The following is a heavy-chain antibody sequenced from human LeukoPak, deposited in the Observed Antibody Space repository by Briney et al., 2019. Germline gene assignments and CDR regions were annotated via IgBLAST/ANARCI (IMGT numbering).Heavy chain of an antibody. J-gene: IGHJ5*02. V-gene: IGHV4-34*01. CDR2: INHSGST. Sequence: SETLSLTWAVYAGSFSGYYWGWIRQPPGKGLEWIGEINHSGSTNYNQSLKSRVTISVDTSKTQTSLKLSSVSAADTAVYYCARRLYSSSTSNWFDPWGQGTLVAVSS. D-gene: IGHD6-6*01. CDR1: AGSFSGYY. CDR3: ARRLYSSSTSNWFDP.